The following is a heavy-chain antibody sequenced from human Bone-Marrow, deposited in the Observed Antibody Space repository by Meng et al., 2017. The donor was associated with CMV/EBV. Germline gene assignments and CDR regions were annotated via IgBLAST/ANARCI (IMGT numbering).Heavy chain of an antibody. V-gene: IGHV3-23*01. CDR2: ISGSGGST. D-gene: IGHD2-2*01. Sequence: ESLKISCAASGFTFSSYAMSWVRQAPGKGLEWVSAISGSGGSTYYADSVKGRFTISRDNAKNSLYLQMNSLRAEDTAVYYCARWRGSTSLDYWGQGTLVTVSS. CDR1: GFTFSSYA. J-gene: IGHJ4*02. CDR3: ARWRGSTSLDY.